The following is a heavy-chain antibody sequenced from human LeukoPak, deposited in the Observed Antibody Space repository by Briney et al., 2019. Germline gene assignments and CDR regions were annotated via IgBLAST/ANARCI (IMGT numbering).Heavy chain of an antibody. J-gene: IGHJ4*02. V-gene: IGHV4-39*01. CDR3: ARSRIVVVPAANNFDY. CDR2: IYYSGST. Sequence: PSETLSLTCTVSGGSITSSSYYWGWIPQPPGKGLEWIGSIYYSGSTYYNPSLKSRVTISVDTSTNQFSLKLSSVTAADTAVYYCARSRIVVVPAANNFDYWGQGTLVTVSS. CDR1: GGSITSSSYY. D-gene: IGHD2-2*01.